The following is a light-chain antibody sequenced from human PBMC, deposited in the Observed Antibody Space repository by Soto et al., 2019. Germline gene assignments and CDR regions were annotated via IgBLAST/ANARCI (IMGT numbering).Light chain of an antibody. Sequence: EIVLTQSPGTLSLSPGERATLSCRASQSLSSSYLAWYQQKPGQAPRLLIYGVSSRATGIPDRFSGSGSGTAFTLTISRLEPEDFAVYYCQQYGSSPWTFGQGTKVEIK. V-gene: IGKV3-20*01. CDR1: QSLSSSY. CDR3: QQYGSSPWT. CDR2: GVS. J-gene: IGKJ1*01.